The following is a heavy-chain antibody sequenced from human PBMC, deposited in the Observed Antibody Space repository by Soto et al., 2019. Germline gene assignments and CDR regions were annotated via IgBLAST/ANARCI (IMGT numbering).Heavy chain of an antibody. V-gene: IGHV5-51*01. D-gene: IGHD3-9*01. J-gene: IGHJ4*02. CDR3: ARHDILTGYPSDY. Sequence: GEPLKISGKGSGYSFTSYWIGWVRQMRGKGLEWMGIIYPGDSDTRYSPSFQGQVTISADKSISTAYLQWSSLKASDTAMYYCARHDILTGYPSDYWGQGTLVTVSS. CDR2: IYPGDSDT. CDR1: GYSFTSYW.